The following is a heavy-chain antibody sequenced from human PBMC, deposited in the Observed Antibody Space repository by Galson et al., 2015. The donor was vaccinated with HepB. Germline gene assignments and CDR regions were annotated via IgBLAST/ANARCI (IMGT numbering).Heavy chain of an antibody. Sequence: SLRLSCAASGFTFSSYGMHWVRQAPGKGLEWVAVIWYDGSNKYYADSVKGRFTISRDNSKNTLYLQMNSLRAEDTAVYYCARDPEGGDYVDYFDYWGQGTLVTVSS. CDR2: IWYDGSNK. CDR1: GFTFSSYG. D-gene: IGHD4-17*01. V-gene: IGHV3-33*08. J-gene: IGHJ4*02. CDR3: ARDPEGGDYVDYFDY.